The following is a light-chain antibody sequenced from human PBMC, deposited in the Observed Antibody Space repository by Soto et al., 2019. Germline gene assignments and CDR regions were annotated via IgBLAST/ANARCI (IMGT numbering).Light chain of an antibody. J-gene: IGKJ5*01. Sequence: EIVMTQSPATLSVPPGERATLSCRPSQSVSSYLAWYQQKPGQAPRLLIYGASTRATGIPARFSGSGSGTEFTLTISSLQSEDLAVYYCQQYNNWPPITFGQVTRLEIK. CDR1: QSVSSY. CDR3: QQYNNWPPIT. CDR2: GAS. V-gene: IGKV3-15*01.